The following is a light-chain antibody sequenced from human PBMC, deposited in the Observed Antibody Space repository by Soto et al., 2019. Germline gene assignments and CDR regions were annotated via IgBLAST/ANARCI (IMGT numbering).Light chain of an antibody. CDR1: QSINSW. CDR2: KAS. V-gene: IGKV1-5*03. CDR3: QQYNSYYT. Sequence: DIQMTQSPSTLSASVGDRVTITCRASQSINSWLAWYQQKPGKAPNLLIYKASSLESGVPSRFSGSESGTEFTITISSLQSDDIATYYCQQYNSYYTFGQRTKLEIK. J-gene: IGKJ2*01.